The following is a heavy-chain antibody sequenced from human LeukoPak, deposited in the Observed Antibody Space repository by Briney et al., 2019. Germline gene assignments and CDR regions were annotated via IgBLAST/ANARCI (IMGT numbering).Heavy chain of an antibody. J-gene: IGHJ5*02. CDR2: ISSSSSTI. CDR1: GFTFSSHS. CDR3: ARGAYYYEA. D-gene: IGHD3-22*01. Sequence: GGSLRLSCAASGFTFSSHSMNWVRQAPGKGLEWVSYISSSSSTIYYADSVKGRFTISRDNAKNSLYLQMNSLRAEDTAVYYCARGAYYYEAWGQGTRVTVSS. V-gene: IGHV3-48*01.